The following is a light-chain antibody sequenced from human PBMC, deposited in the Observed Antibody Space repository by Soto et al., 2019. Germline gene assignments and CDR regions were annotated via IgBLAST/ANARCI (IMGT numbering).Light chain of an antibody. CDR2: LGS. CDR3: MQALQTPYS. Sequence: DIVMTQSPLSLPVNPGEPASISCRSSQSLLHSNGYNYLDWYLQKPGQSPQLLMYLGSSRSSGVPGRYSGSAAGTDFTLKISRVEAEDGGVYYFMQALQTPYSFGQGTKRETK. CDR1: QSLLHSNGYNY. V-gene: IGKV2-28*01. J-gene: IGKJ2*03.